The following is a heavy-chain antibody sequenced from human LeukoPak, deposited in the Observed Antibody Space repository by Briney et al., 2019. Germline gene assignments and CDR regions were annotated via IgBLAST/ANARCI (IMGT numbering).Heavy chain of an antibody. J-gene: IGHJ4*02. V-gene: IGHV1-2*02. CDR1: GYTFTTYN. Sequence: GASVKVSCKASGYTFTTYNINWVRQAPGQGLEWMGWINPNSGGTNYAQKFQGRVTMTRDTSISTAYMELSRLRSDDTAVYYCARDNWNYDYWGQGTLVTVSS. CDR2: INPNSGGT. CDR3: ARDNWNYDY. D-gene: IGHD1-7*01.